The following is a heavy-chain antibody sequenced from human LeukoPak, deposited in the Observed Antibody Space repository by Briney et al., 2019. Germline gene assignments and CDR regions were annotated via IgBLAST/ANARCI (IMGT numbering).Heavy chain of an antibody. CDR2: IKQDGSEK. Sequence: GGSLRLSCAASGFTFSSNWMSWVCQAPGKGLEWVANIKQDGSEKYYVDSVKGRLTISRDNAKNSLYLQMNSLRAEDTAVYYCARDPPLITAAGSRYFQHWGQGTLVTVSS. D-gene: IGHD6-13*01. J-gene: IGHJ1*01. V-gene: IGHV3-7*01. CDR1: GFTFSSNW. CDR3: ARDPPLITAAGSRYFQH.